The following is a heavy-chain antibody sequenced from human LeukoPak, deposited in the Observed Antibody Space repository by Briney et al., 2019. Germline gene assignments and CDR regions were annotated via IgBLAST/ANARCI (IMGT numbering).Heavy chain of an antibody. D-gene: IGHD3-22*01. J-gene: IGHJ4*02. CDR3: AREYYYDSSGYYLHY. V-gene: IGHV3-33*01. Sequence: PGGSLRLSCAASGSTFSSYGMHWVRQAPGKGLEWVAVIWYDGSNKYYADSVKGRFTISRDNSKNTLYLQMNSLRAEDTAVYYCAREYYYDSSGYYLHYWGQGTLVTVSS. CDR2: IWYDGSNK. CDR1: GSTFSSYG.